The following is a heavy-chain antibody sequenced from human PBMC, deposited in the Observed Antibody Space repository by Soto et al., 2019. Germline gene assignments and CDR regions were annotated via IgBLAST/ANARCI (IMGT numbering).Heavy chain of an antibody. V-gene: IGHV1-46*01. CDR3: ARGLASGDY. CDR1: GYTFTNFY. D-gene: IGHD6-6*01. CDR2: VNPNGGST. J-gene: IGHJ4*02. Sequence: QVQLVQSGAEVKEPGASVKISCKGSGYTFTNFYIHWVRQAPGQGLEWMGIVNPNGGSTNYAQNFKGRITISRDTSTSTVYMDLSSLRSEDTAVYYCARGLASGDYWGQGTLVTFSS.